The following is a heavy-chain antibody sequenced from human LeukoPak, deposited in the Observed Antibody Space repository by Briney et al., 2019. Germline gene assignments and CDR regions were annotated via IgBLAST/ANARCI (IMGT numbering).Heavy chain of an antibody. CDR1: GYTFITYG. V-gene: IGHV1-18*01. CDR2: ISPYDGST. Sequence: ASVKVSCKASGYTFITYGINWVRQAPGQGLEWMGWISPYDGSTNFAQNLQGRVTMTTDTITSTAFVELRSLRFEDTALYYCARDKAPRYTYGLGHWGQGTLSPSP. D-gene: IGHD5-18*01. CDR3: ARDKAPRYTYGLGH. J-gene: IGHJ4*02.